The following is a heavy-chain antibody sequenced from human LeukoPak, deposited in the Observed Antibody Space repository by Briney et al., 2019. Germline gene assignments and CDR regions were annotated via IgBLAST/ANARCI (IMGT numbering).Heavy chain of an antibody. D-gene: IGHD6-19*01. Sequence: ASVKASCKASGYTFTSSGISWVRQAPGQGLEWMGWISTYTGYSKYVQNLQGRVTMTADTSTSTAYMELSSLRSDDTAVYYCAKNSSGGYSDYWGQGTLVTVSS. CDR2: ISTYTGYS. J-gene: IGHJ4*02. CDR1: GYTFTSSG. CDR3: AKNSSGGYSDY. V-gene: IGHV1-18*01.